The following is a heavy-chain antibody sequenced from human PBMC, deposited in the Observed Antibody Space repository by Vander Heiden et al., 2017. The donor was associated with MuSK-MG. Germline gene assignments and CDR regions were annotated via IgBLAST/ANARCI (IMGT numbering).Heavy chain of an antibody. V-gene: IGHV3-21*01. Sequence: EVQLVASGGGLVKPGGSLRLSCAASGFPFSSYSMNWVRQAPGKGLEWVSSISSSSSYIYYADSVKGRYTISRDNAKNSLYRQMNSLRAEDTAVYYCARLDYSDAFDIWGQGTMVTVSS. CDR1: GFPFSSYS. CDR2: ISSSSSYI. D-gene: IGHD2-15*01. CDR3: ARLDYSDAFDI. J-gene: IGHJ3*02.